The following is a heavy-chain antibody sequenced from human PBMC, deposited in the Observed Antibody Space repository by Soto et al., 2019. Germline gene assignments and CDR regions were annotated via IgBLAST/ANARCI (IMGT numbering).Heavy chain of an antibody. D-gene: IGHD2-2*01. CDR3: AKANIVVVPAAADY. CDR1: GFTFSSNY. CDR2: IYSGGST. V-gene: IGHV3-66*01. Sequence: PGGSLRLSCAASGFTFSSNYMSWVRQAPGKGLEWVSVIYSGGSTYYADSVKGRFTISRDNSKNTLYLQMNSLRAEDTAVYYCAKANIVVVPAAADYWGQGTLVTVSS. J-gene: IGHJ4*02.